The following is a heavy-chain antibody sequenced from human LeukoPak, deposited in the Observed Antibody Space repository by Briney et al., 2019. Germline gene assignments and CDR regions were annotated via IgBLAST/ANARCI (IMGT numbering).Heavy chain of an antibody. J-gene: IGHJ5*02. CDR1: GGSFSGYY. Sequence: SETLSLTCAVYGGSFSGYYWSWIRQPPGKGLEWIGEINHSGSTNYNPSLKSRVTISVDTSKNQFSLKLSSVTAADTAVYYCARDNGFGENGGQTNWFDPWGQGTLVTVSS. CDR3: ARDNGFGENGGQTNWFDP. V-gene: IGHV4-34*01. CDR2: INHSGST. D-gene: IGHD4-23*01.